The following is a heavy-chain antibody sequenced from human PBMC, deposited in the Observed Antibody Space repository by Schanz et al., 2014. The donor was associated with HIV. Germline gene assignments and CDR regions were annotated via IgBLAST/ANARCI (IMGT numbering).Heavy chain of an antibody. Sequence: QVQLVQSGAEVKMPGSSVKVSCKASGGTFSNYAMTWVRQAPGQGLEWMAGIIPIIGTADYAQKFQGRVTITADKSTSTAYMELSSLRSEDTAIYYCARRDGFGRTAFDIWGQGTMVTVSS. CDR3: ARRDGFGRTAFDI. J-gene: IGHJ3*02. CDR2: IIPIIGTA. V-gene: IGHV1-69*06. D-gene: IGHD3-3*01. CDR1: GGTFSNYA.